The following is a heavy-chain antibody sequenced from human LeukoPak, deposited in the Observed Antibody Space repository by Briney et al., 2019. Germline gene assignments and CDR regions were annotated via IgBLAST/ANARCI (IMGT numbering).Heavy chain of an antibody. V-gene: IGHV3-48*03. CDR2: ISSSGSTI. CDR1: GFTFSSYE. CDR3: ASLDFNYDFCSGYSYFDY. J-gene: IGHJ4*02. D-gene: IGHD3-3*01. Sequence: GGSLRLSCAASGFTFSSYEMNWVRQAPGKGLEWVSYISSSGSTIYYADSVKGRFTISRDNAKNSLYLQMNSLRAEDTAVYYCASLDFNYDFCSGYSYFDYWAQGTLVTVSA.